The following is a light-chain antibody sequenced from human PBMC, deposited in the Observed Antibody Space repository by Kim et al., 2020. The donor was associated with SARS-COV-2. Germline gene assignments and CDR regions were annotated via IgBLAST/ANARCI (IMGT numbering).Light chain of an antibody. J-gene: IGKJ2*01. CDR1: QSISSW. CDR3: QQYNSYSPT. Sequence: DIQMTQSPSTLSASVGDRVTITCRASQSISSWLAWYQQKPGKAPKLLIYDASSLESGVPSRFSGSGSGTEFTLTISSLQPDDFATYYCQQYNSYSPTFGKGTKLE. V-gene: IGKV1-5*01. CDR2: DAS.